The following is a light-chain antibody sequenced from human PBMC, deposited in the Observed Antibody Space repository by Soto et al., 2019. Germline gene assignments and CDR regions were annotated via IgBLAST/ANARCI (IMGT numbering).Light chain of an antibody. CDR3: QQHVSSPIT. J-gene: IGKJ5*01. CDR2: SAS. CDR1: QTITRNY. Sequence: VLTQSPGTLSLSPGERATLSCRASQTITRNYLAWYQQKPGQAPRLLIYSASSRVTGIPDRFSGSGSGTDFTLTISRLEPEDFAVYYCQQHVSSPITFGQGTRLEIK. V-gene: IGKV3-20*01.